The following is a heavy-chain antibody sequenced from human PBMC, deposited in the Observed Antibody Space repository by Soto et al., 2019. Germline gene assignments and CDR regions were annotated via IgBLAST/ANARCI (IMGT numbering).Heavy chain of an antibody. CDR3: TKQKGDSRTYNGMDA. D-gene: IGHD2-21*02. CDR2: AYYRSQWYY. Sequence: PSQTLSLTCAISGDSVSSNSAAWNWIRQSPSRGLEWLGRAYYRSQWYYDSAVSVRSRITVIPDTSKNQFSLQLSSVTPEDTAVYFCTKQKGDSRTYNGMDAWGQGTTVTVSS. V-gene: IGHV6-1*01. CDR1: GDSVSSNSAA. J-gene: IGHJ6*02.